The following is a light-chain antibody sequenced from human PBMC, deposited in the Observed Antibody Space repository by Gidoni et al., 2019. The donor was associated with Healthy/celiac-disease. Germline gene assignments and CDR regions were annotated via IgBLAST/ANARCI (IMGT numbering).Light chain of an antibody. CDR1: NIGIKS. CDR3: QVWDSSSDHPYVV. Sequence: SYVLTKPPSAAVDHGKTAMITCWGNNIGIKSLHFDQQKPGQAPVLVIYYDSDRPSGIPERFSGSNSGNTATLTISRVEAGDEADYYCQVWDSSSDHPYVVFGGGTKLTVL. CDR2: YDS. V-gene: IGLV3-21*04. J-gene: IGLJ2*01.